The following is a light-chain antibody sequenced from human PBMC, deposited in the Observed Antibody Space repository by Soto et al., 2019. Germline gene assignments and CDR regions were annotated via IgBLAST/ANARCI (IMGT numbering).Light chain of an antibody. CDR3: QQYGSSPRYT. CDR2: GTS. J-gene: IGKJ2*01. Sequence: EIVLTQSPGTLSLSPGERATLSCRASQSVSSTNLAWYQQKPGQAPRLLIYGTSTRATGIPDRFSGSGSGTDCTLTISRLEPEDFTVYYCQQYGSSPRYTFGQGTKLEIK. V-gene: IGKV3-20*01. CDR1: QSVSSTN.